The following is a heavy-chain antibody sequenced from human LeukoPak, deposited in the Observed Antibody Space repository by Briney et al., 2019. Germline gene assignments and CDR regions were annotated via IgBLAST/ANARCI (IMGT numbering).Heavy chain of an antibody. CDR3: ARVPYFSPGVSD. V-gene: IGHV4-38-2*02. J-gene: IGHJ4*02. Sequence: PSETLSLTCTVSGYSISSGYYWGWIRQPPGKGLEWIGSIYHSGSTYYNPSLKSRVTISVDTSKNQFSLKLSSVTAADTAVYYCARVPYFSPGVSDWGQGTLVTVSS. CDR1: GYSISSGYY. CDR2: IYHSGST. D-gene: IGHD3-9*01.